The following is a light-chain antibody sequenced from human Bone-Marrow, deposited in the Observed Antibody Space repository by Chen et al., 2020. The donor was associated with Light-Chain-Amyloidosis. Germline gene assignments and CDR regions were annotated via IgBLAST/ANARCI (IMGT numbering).Light chain of an antibody. V-gene: IGLV2-14*01. CDR1: SSDVGGYNF. CDR2: EVN. CDR3: CSYAGSLYV. J-gene: IGLJ1*01. Sequence: QSALTQPASVSGSPGQSITISCAGTSSDVGGYNFVSWYQQNAGKVPRLIIYEVNHRPSGVSSRFSASKAGNTASLTISGLQAEDEADYYCCSYAGSLYVFGSGTTVAVL.